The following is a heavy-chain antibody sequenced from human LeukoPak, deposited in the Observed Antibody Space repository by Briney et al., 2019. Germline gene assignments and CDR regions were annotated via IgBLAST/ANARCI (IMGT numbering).Heavy chain of an antibody. Sequence: ASVKVSCKASGGTFSSYAISWVRQAPGQGLEWIGRIIPILGIANYAQKFQGRVTITADKSTSTAYMELSSLRSEDTAVYYCARPGRCSGGSCYYYGMDVWGQGTTVTVSS. CDR2: IIPILGIA. CDR1: GGTFSSYA. CDR3: ARPGRCSGGSCYYYGMDV. D-gene: IGHD2-15*01. V-gene: IGHV1-69*04. J-gene: IGHJ6*02.